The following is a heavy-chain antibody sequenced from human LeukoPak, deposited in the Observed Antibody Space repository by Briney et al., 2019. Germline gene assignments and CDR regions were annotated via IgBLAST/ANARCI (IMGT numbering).Heavy chain of an antibody. CDR2: SNAGNGNT. Sequence: ASVKVSCKASGYTFTSYGISWVRQAPGQRLEWMGWSNAGNGNTKYSQEFQGRVTITRDTSASTAYMELSSLRSEDMAVYYCARSGSYPNDAFDIWGQGTMVTVSS. V-gene: IGHV1-3*02. J-gene: IGHJ3*02. CDR3: ARSGSYPNDAFDI. CDR1: GYTFTSYG. D-gene: IGHD1-26*01.